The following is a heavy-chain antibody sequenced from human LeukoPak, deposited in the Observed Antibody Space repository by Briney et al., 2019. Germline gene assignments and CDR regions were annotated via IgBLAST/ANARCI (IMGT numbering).Heavy chain of an antibody. CDR2: IYYTGST. CDR3: ARYEEFSTGYSASSPRHYFAH. Sequence: SETLSLTCTVSGGSIKSYYWSWIRQPPGKGLECIGHIYYTGSTSYKPSLESRVTICVDMAKNQISLKLSSVTAADTAVYYCARYEEFSTGYSASSPRHYFAHWGQGTLVTVSS. CDR1: GGSIKSYY. J-gene: IGHJ4*02. D-gene: IGHD3/OR15-3a*01. V-gene: IGHV4-59*01.